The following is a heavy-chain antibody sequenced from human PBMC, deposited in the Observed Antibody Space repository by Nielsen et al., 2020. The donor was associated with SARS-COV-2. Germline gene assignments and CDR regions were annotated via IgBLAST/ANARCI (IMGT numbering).Heavy chain of an antibody. CDR1: GFTVSSNY. Sequence: GESLKISCAATGFTVSSNYMSWVRQAAGKGLEWVSVIYTDGSASYADSMKGRFTVSRDNSKNTVYLQMNSLRAEDTAMYYCARDNWGRMDVWGQGTTVTVSS. D-gene: IGHD7-27*01. J-gene: IGHJ6*02. CDR3: ARDNWGRMDV. V-gene: IGHV3-66*01. CDR2: IYTDGSA.